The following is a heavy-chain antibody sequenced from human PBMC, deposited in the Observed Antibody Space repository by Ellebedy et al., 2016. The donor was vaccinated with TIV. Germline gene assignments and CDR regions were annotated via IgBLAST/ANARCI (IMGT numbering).Heavy chain of an antibody. Sequence: GESLKISCAASGFTFSTYWMGWVRQAAGKGLEWVANTKQEGSEKYYVDSVKGRFIISRDNARNSLYLQMNSLRAEDTAVYYCARYSSAWKDWGQGTLVTVSS. CDR3: ARYSSAWKD. D-gene: IGHD6-19*01. J-gene: IGHJ4*02. CDR2: TKQEGSEK. V-gene: IGHV3-7*03. CDR1: GFTFSTYW.